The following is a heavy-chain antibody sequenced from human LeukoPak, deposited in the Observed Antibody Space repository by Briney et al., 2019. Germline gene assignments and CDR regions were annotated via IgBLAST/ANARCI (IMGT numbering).Heavy chain of an antibody. V-gene: IGHV1-46*01. Sequence: GASVKVSCKASGYTFTSYYMHWVRQAPGQGLEWMGIINPSGGSTSYAQKFQGRVTMTRDTSTSTVYMELSSLRSEDTAVYYCARDQHDILTGYYLDYWSQGTLVTVSS. J-gene: IGHJ4*02. CDR2: INPSGGST. CDR3: ARDQHDILTGYYLDY. CDR1: GYTFTSYY. D-gene: IGHD3-9*01.